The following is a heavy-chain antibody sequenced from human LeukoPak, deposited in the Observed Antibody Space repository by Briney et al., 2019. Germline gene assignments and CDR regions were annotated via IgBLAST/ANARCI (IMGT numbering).Heavy chain of an antibody. CDR2: IYHSGST. CDR1: GGFISSNNW. Sequence: PSGTLSLTCAVSGGFISSNNWWTWVRQPPGKGLEWIGEIYHSGSTNYNPSLKSRVTISVDTSKNQFSLKLSSVTAADTAVYYCARHQWVPAFDIWGQGTMVTVSS. J-gene: IGHJ3*02. V-gene: IGHV4-4*02. CDR3: ARHQWVPAFDI. D-gene: IGHD1-26*01.